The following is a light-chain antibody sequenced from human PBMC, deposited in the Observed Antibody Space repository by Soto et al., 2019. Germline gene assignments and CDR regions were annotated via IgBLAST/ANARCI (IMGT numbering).Light chain of an antibody. CDR3: QQFRNWPWT. CDR2: GGS. J-gene: IGKJ1*01. V-gene: IGKV3D-15*01. CDR1: QSISIN. Sequence: EIGLTQSPGTLSVSPGDRVTLSCRASQSISINLAWYQHKPGQAPRLLIHGGSTRATGIPARISGSGSGTEFTLTISSLQSEDFAVYYCQQFRNWPWTFGQGTKVDIK.